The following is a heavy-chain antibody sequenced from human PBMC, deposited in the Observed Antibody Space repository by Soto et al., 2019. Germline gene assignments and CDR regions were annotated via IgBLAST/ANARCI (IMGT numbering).Heavy chain of an antibody. V-gene: IGHV3-74*03. J-gene: IGHJ6*02. D-gene: IGHD3-9*01. CDR2: VNNDGTDT. CDR3: ARDPYQITISNGMDV. CDR1: GFTFSNYW. Sequence: PGGSLRLSCAASGFTFSNYWMYWVRQAPGKGLVWVSRVNNDGTDTTHADSVKGRFTISRDNAENTLYLQMNSLRAEDTAVYYCARDPYQITISNGMDVWGQGTTVTVSS.